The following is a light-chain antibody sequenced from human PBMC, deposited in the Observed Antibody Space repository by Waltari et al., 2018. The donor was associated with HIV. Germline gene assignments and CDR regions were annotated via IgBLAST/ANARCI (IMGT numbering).Light chain of an antibody. J-gene: IGLJ3*02. Sequence: QSSLTQPASVSGSPGPSITISCSGTSSDVGHYNLGSQYHHHPDKAPKLLISEVSKRPSGVSNRFSGSKADNPASLTIAGLQAEDEADYYCCSYAGSSNLMFGGGTKLTVL. CDR2: EVS. CDR3: CSYAGSSNLM. V-gene: IGLV2-23*02. CDR1: SSDVGHYNL.